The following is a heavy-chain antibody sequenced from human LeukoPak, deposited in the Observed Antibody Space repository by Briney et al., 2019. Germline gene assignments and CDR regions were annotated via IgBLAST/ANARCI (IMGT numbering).Heavy chain of an antibody. J-gene: IGHJ4*02. D-gene: IGHD4-23*01. CDR1: GGSISRSSYY. CDR3: ASQNVVTPGDPLDF. Sequence: PSETLSLTCTVSGGSISRSSYYWGWIRQPPGKGLEWIGNIFYSGNTHYCSSLKSRVTITVDTSKNQFSLKMTSVTAADTAVYYSASQNVVTPGDPLDFWGQGTLVTVSS. CDR2: IFYSGNT. V-gene: IGHV4-39*01.